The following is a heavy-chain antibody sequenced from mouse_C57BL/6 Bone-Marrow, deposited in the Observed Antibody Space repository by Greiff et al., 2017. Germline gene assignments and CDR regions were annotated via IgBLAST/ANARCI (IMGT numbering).Heavy chain of an antibody. Sequence: QVQLQQPGAELVKPGASVKVSCKASGYTFTSYWMHWVKQRPGQGLEWIGRIHPSDSDTNYNQKFKGKATLTADTSSNTAYLQLSSLTSEDTAVYYCTTVVHYGGQGTTLTVSS. CDR2: IHPSDSDT. CDR3: TTVVHY. D-gene: IGHD1-1*01. J-gene: IGHJ2*01. V-gene: IGHV1-74*01. CDR1: GYTFTSYW.